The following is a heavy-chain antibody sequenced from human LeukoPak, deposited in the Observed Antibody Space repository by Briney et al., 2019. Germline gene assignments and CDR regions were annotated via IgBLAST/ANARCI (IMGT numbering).Heavy chain of an antibody. CDR1: GGTFSSYA. V-gene: IGHV1-69*05. CDR3: ASWFSSPSSNWFDP. D-gene: IGHD6-6*01. CDR2: IIPIFGTA. J-gene: IGHJ5*02. Sequence: SVKVSCKASGGTFSSYAISWARQAPGQGLEWMGGIIPIFGTANYAQKFQGRVTITTDESTSTAYMELSSLRSEDTAVYYCASWFSSPSSNWFDPWGQGTLVTVSS.